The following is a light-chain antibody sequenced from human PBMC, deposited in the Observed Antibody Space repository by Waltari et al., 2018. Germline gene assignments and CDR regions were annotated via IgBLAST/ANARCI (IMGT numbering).Light chain of an antibody. J-gene: IGKJ2*01. CDR3: QQYYSTPNT. V-gene: IGKV4-1*01. CDR2: WAS. CDR1: QSVFHTNNKNS. Sequence: DIVMTQSPDSLAVSLGERATINCKSSQSVFHTNNKNSLAWYQHKPGQPPKLLIYWASTRESGVPDRFSGSGSGTDFTLAISSLQAEDVAVYYCQQYYSTPNTFGQGTQVEIK.